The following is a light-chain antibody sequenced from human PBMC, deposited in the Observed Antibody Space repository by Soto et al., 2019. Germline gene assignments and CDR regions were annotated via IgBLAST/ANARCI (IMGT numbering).Light chain of an antibody. CDR1: QDLDRW. Sequence: DIQMTQSPSSLSASVGDRVTITCRASQDLDRWVAWYQQKPGEAPKVLIFAASSLQSGLPSRFSGGGSGTDFSLTISSLQPEDFATYYCKQSRSFPLTFGGGTKVDIK. V-gene: IGKV1-12*01. CDR3: KQSRSFPLT. J-gene: IGKJ4*01. CDR2: AAS.